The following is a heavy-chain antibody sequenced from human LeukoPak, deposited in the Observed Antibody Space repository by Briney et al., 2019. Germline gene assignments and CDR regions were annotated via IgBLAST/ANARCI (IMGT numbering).Heavy chain of an antibody. CDR1: GFTFDDYG. CDR3: ARDLWIQLSGPGY. Sequence: PGGSLRLSCAASGFTFDDYGMSWVRHAPGKGLEWVSGINWNGGSTVYADSVKGRFTISRDNAKNSLYLQMNSLRAEDTALYYCARDLWIQLSGPGYWGQGALVIVSS. V-gene: IGHV3-20*04. CDR2: INWNGGST. D-gene: IGHD5-18*01. J-gene: IGHJ4*02.